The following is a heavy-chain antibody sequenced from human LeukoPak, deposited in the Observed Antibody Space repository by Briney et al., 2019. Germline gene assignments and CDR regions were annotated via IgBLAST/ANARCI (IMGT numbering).Heavy chain of an antibody. CDR1: GGTLSSYA. D-gene: IGHD2-8*02. Sequence: SVKVSCKASGGTLSSYAISWVRQAPGQGLEWMGGIIPIFGTANYAQKFQGRVTITTDESTSTAYMELSSLRSEDTAVYYCARAWWSTGDDAFDIWGQGTMVTVSS. J-gene: IGHJ3*02. CDR2: IIPIFGTA. CDR3: ARAWWSTGDDAFDI. V-gene: IGHV1-69*05.